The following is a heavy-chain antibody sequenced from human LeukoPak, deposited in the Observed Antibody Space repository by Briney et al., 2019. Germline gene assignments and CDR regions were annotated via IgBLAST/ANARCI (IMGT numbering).Heavy chain of an antibody. Sequence: PGGSLRLSCAASGFTFSSYSMSWVRQAPGKGLEWVSYISSSGSTIYYADSVKGRFTISRDNAKNSLYLQMNSLRAEDTAVYYCARDISTSWDDAFDIWGQGTMVTVSS. CDR3: ARDISTSWDDAFDI. CDR2: ISSSGSTI. V-gene: IGHV3-48*04. CDR1: GFTFSSYS. D-gene: IGHD2-2*01. J-gene: IGHJ3*02.